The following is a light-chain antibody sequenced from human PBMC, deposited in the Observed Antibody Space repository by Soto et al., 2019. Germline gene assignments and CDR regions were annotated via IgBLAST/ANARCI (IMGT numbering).Light chain of an antibody. J-gene: IGKJ1*01. CDR2: GAS. CDR3: QQYAGPPWT. Sequence: SPTTLPFSPHEKAAPSLMASQSVNNYLAWYQQKPGQAPRLLIYGASSRATGIPDRFSGSGSGTDFTLTNSRLQPEDVAVYYCQQYAGPPWTFGRGTKLDI. V-gene: IGKV3-20*01. CDR1: QSVNNY.